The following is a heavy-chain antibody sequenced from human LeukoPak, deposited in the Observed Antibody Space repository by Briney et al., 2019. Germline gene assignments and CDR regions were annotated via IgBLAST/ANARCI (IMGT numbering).Heavy chain of an antibody. J-gene: IGHJ4*02. Sequence: GGSLRLSCAASGLTFSSYSMNWVRQAPGKGLEWVSSISSSSSYIYYADSVKGRFTISRDNAKNSLYLQMNSLRAEDTAVYYCARDGWYGGNFDYWGQGTLVTVSS. CDR1: GLTFSSYS. CDR2: ISSSSSYI. CDR3: ARDGWYGGNFDY. V-gene: IGHV3-21*01. D-gene: IGHD2-15*01.